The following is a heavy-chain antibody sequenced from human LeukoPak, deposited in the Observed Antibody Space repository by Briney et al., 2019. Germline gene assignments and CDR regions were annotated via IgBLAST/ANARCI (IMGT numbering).Heavy chain of an antibody. CDR3: ASSPVITRD. Sequence: PGGSLRLSCAASGITFSNYWMHWVRQAPGKGLEWVSRFHSDWSSITYADSVKGRFTISKDNAKNTLYLQMNSLRVEDTAVYYYASSPVITRDWGQGTLVTVSS. CDR2: FHSDWSSI. CDR1: GITFSNYW. J-gene: IGHJ4*02. D-gene: IGHD3-22*01. V-gene: IGHV3-74*03.